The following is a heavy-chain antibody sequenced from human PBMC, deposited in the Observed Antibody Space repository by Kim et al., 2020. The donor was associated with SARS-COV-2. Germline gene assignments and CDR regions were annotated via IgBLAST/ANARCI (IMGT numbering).Heavy chain of an antibody. D-gene: IGHD4-4*01. Sequence: GGSLRLSCAASGFTFDDYTMHWVRQAPGKGLEWVSLISWDGGSTYYADSVKGRFTISRDNSKNSLYLQMNSLRTEDTALYYCAKGLGTTVTGFGFDYWGQGTLVTVSS. V-gene: IGHV3-43*01. CDR1: GFTFDDYT. CDR3: AKGLGTTVTGFGFDY. CDR2: ISWDGGST. J-gene: IGHJ4*02.